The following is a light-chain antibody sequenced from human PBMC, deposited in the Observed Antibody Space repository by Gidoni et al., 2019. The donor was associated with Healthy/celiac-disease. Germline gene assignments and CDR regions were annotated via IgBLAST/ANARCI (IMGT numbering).Light chain of an antibody. CDR3: QQYNSYSQGT. Sequence: DIQMTQSPSTLSASVGDRVTITCRASQSISSWLAWDQQKPGKAPKLLIYKASSLESGVPSRFSGSGSGTEFTLTISSLQPDDFATYYCQQYNSYSQGTFGQGTKVEIK. CDR2: KAS. V-gene: IGKV1-5*03. J-gene: IGKJ1*01. CDR1: QSISSW.